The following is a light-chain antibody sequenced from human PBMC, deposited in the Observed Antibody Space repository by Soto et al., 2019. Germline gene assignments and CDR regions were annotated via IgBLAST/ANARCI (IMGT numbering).Light chain of an antibody. V-gene: IGKV1-39*01. CDR1: QTISTY. J-gene: IGKJ1*01. CDR2: GAS. CDR3: QQSFSTPRT. Sequence: DIQMTQSPSRLSASVGERVTITCLASQTISTYLNWYQQKPGKAPKLLIYGASSLQSGVPSRFSGNGSGTDFTLTISSLQPEDFGTYYCQQSFSTPRTFGQGTKVDIK.